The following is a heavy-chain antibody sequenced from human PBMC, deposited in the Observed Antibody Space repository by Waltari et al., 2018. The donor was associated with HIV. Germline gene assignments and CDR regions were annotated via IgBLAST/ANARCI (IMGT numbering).Heavy chain of an antibody. J-gene: IGHJ6*02. CDR1: GFTAGSNY. V-gene: IGHV3-53*02. CDR3: AREGSRGWRSDMDV. CDR2: IYSGGST. D-gene: IGHD6-19*01. Sequence: EVQLVETGGGLIQPGGSLRPSCAAAGFTAGSNYMSWARQAPGKGLEWVSIIYSGGSTYYADSVKGRFTISRDSSKNTVYLQMNSLRAEDTAVYYCAREGSRGWRSDMDVWGQGTTVTVSS.